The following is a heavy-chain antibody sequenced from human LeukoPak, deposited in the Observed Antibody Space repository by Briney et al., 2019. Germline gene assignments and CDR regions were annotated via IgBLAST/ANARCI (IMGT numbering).Heavy chain of an antibody. CDR1: GFTFDVFT. CDR3: AKDRGRGYGGYYFDY. D-gene: IGHD3-16*01. J-gene: IGHJ4*02. V-gene: IGHV3-43*01. Sequence: GGSLRLSCAASGFTFDVFTMHWARHAPGKVLEWVSLISWDGGSTYYADSVKGGFTISRDNSKNSLYLQMNSLRTENTALYYCAKDRGRGYGGYYFDYWGQGTLVTVSS. CDR2: ISWDGGST.